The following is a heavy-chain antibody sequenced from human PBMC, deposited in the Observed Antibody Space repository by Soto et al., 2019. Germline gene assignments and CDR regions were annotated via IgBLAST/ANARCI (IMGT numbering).Heavy chain of an antibody. J-gene: IGHJ3*02. Sequence: EVQLVESGGGLVKPGGSLRLSCAASGFTFSSYSMNWVRQAPGQVLECVSSISSSSSYIYYADSVKGRFTISRDNAKNSLYLQMTSLRAEDTAVYYCARAGYGYAFDIWGQGTMVTVSS. CDR1: GFTFSSYS. V-gene: IGHV3-21*01. CDR3: ARAGYGYAFDI. CDR2: ISSSSSYI. D-gene: IGHD5-18*01.